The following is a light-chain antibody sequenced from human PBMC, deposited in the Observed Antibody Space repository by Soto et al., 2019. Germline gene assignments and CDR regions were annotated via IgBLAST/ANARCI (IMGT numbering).Light chain of an antibody. CDR1: SSNIGASYD. CDR2: GNS. CDR3: QSYDCTRSPLV. Sequence: QSVLTQPPSVSGAPGQRVTISCTGSSSNIGASYDVHWYQQLPGTAPKLLIYGNSNRPSGVPDRFSGSKSGTSTSLAITRLRAQAEDDYDYQSYDCTRSPLVFGGGTKVTVL. V-gene: IGLV1-40*01. J-gene: IGLJ2*01.